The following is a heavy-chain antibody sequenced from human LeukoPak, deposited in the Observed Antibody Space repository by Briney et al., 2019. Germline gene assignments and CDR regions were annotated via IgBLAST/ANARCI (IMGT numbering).Heavy chain of an antibody. CDR3: ASERGYSYALDY. J-gene: IGHJ4*02. V-gene: IGHV3-21*01. D-gene: IGHD5-18*01. CDR1: GFAFSSYS. CDR2: ISSSSSYI. Sequence: GSLRLSCAASGFAFSSYSMNWARQAPGKGLEWVSSISSSSSYIYYADSVKGRFTISRDNAKNSLYLQMNSLRAEDTAVYYCASERGYSYALDYWGQGTLVTVSS.